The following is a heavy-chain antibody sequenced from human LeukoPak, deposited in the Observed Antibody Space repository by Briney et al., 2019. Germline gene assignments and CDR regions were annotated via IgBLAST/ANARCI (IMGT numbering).Heavy chain of an antibody. CDR2: ISGSGGST. J-gene: IGHJ1*01. V-gene: IGHV3-23*01. Sequence: PGGSLRLSCAASGFTFSSYAMSWVRQAPGKGLEWVSAISGSGGSTYYADSVKGRFTISRDNSKNTLYLQMNSLRAEDTAVYYCAKDLGSSVVVPAAPQQHWGQGTLVTVSS. D-gene: IGHD2-2*01. CDR1: GFTFSSYA. CDR3: AKDLGSSVVVPAAPQQH.